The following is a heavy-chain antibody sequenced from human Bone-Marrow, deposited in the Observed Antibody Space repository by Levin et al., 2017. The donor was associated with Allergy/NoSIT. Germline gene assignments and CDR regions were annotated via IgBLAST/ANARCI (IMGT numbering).Heavy chain of an antibody. CDR3: AKVLGYYGGSAMDV. CDR1: GFTFSSIG. J-gene: IGHJ6*02. D-gene: IGHD4-23*01. Sequence: GESLKISCAASGFTFSSIGMSWVRQAPGKGVEWLEWVSAISGSGGTTYYADSVKGRFTISRDNSKNTLYLQMNTLRAEDTAVYYCAKVLGYYGGSAMDVWGQGTTVTVSS. CDR2: ISGSGGTT. V-gene: IGHV3-23*01.